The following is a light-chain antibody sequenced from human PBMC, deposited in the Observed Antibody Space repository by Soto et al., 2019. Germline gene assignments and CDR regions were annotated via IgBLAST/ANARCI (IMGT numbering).Light chain of an antibody. CDR2: EVS. V-gene: IGLV2-14*01. J-gene: IGLJ3*02. Sequence: QSALTQPASVSGSPGQSITISCTGTSSDIGSNNYVSWVQQRPGKAPTLIIYEVSNRPSGVSTHFSGSKSGNTASLTISGLLPEDEAEYYCSSYTTNTRLFGGGTKLTVL. CDR3: SSYTTNTRL. CDR1: SSDIGSNNY.